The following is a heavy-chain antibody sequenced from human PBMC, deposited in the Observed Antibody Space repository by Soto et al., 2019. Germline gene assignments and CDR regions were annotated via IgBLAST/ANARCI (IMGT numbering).Heavy chain of an antibody. J-gene: IGHJ6*02. CDR3: IWHHDFLCGKAV. Sequence: EVQLVESGGGLVTPGGSLRLSCTGTGFSFSPAWMNWVRQAPGKGLEWVGRMKSYRGGGTTDYAATVQGRFTISTDDPKNTLYLLMNSLKFEHTALYFCIWHHDFLCGKAVWGQGTTVTVSS. V-gene: IGHV3-15*07. CDR2: MKSYRGGGTT. D-gene: IGHD1-1*01. CDR1: GFSFSPAW.